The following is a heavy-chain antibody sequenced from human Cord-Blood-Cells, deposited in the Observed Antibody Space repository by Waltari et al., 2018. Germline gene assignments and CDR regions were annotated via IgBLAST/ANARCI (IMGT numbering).Heavy chain of an antibody. D-gene: IGHD5-12*01. CDR2: INPNRGGT. V-gene: IGHV1-2*02. J-gene: IGHJ4*02. Sequence: QVQLVQSGAEVKKPGASVKVSCKASGYTFTGYYMHWVRQAPGQGLEWMGWINPNRGGTNHAQRFKGRGTMTRDTSISTAYMELSRLRSDDTAVYYCAREAVYSGYDLTYWGQGTLVTVSS. CDR3: AREAVYSGYDLTY. CDR1: GYTFTGYY.